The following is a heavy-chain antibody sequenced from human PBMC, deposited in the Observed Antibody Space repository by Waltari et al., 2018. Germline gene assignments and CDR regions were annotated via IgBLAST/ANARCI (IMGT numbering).Heavy chain of an antibody. Sequence: EVQLVESGGGLVTPGGSLRLSCAASGFTFSSYSMNWVRQAPGKGLEWVSSISSSSSYIYYADSVKGRFTISRDNAKNSLYLQMNSLRAEDTAVYYCARAELLWFGELYWGQGTLVTVSS. V-gene: IGHV3-21*03. CDR2: ISSSSSYI. CDR3: ARAELLWFGELY. CDR1: GFTFSSYS. D-gene: IGHD3-10*01. J-gene: IGHJ4*02.